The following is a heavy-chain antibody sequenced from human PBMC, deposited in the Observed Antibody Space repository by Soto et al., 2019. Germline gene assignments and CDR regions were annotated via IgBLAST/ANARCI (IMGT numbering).Heavy chain of an antibody. CDR3: ARDTAAAGIFDY. CDR2: ISAYNGNT. J-gene: IGHJ4*02. V-gene: IGHV1-18*01. Sequence: QVQLVQSGAEVKKPGASVKVSCKASGYTFTSYGISWVRQAPGQGLEWMGWISAYNGNTNYAQKLQGRVTMTTDTSTGKAYMELRSLGSDDTAVYYCARDTAAAGIFDYWGQGTLVTVSS. CDR1: GYTFTSYG. D-gene: IGHD6-13*01.